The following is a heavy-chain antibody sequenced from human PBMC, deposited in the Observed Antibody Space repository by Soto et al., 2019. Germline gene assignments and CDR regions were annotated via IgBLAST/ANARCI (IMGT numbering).Heavy chain of an antibody. CDR2: IYWDDDK. V-gene: IGHV2-5*02. Sequence: QITLKESGPTLVKPTQTLTLTCTFSGFSLSTSGVGVGWIRQPPGKALEWLALIYWDDDKRYSPSLKSRLPITKDTSKHQVVLTMTNMDPVDTATYYCAHSKMYSSSWGDYFDSWGQGTLVTVSS. J-gene: IGHJ4*02. CDR1: GFSLSTSGVG. D-gene: IGHD6-13*01. CDR3: AHSKMYSSSWGDYFDS.